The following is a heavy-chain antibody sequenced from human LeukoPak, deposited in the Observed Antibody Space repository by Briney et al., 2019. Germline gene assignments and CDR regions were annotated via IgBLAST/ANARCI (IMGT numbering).Heavy chain of an antibody. Sequence: GGSLRLSCGASGFSFRDHYMDWVRQPPGKGLEWVGRIRSKPKSYSTDYAASVKGRFTISRDDSKNSLYLQMNSLKTKDTAVYYCARVGDYFDNNGYSLDAVDIWGQGTMATVSS. CDR2: IRSKPKSYST. CDR1: GFSFRDHY. V-gene: IGHV3-72*01. CDR3: ARVGDYFDNNGYSLDAVDI. D-gene: IGHD3-22*01. J-gene: IGHJ3*02.